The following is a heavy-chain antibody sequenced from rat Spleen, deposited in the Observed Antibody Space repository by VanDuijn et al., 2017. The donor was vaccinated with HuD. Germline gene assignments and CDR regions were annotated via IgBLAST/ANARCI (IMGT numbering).Heavy chain of an antibody. CDR1: GLSFSNYG. V-gene: IGHV5-25*01. D-gene: IGHD2-5*01. J-gene: IGHJ1*01. Sequence: EVQLVESGGGLVQPGRSMKLSCAASGLSFSNYGMHWIRQAPTKGLEWVASITNASGRTYYSDFVKGRFTISRDDGKSTLYLEMDSLRSEDMATYYCVRQGYLRDWYFDFWGPGTMVTVSS. CDR2: ITNASGRT. CDR3: VRQGYLRDWYFDF.